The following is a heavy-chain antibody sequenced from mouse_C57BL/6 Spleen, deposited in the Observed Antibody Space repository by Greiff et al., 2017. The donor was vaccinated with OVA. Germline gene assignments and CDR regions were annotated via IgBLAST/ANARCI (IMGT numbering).Heavy chain of an antibody. Sequence: VQLQQSGAELARPGASVKLSCKASGYTFTSYGISWVKQRTGQGLEWIGEIYPRSGNTYYNEKFKGKATLTADKSSSTAYMELRSLTSEDSAVYSCARKELGPYYFDYWGQGTTLTVSS. V-gene: IGHV1-81*01. J-gene: IGHJ2*01. CDR2: IYPRSGNT. D-gene: IGHD4-1*01. CDR1: GYTFTSYG. CDR3: ARKELGPYYFDY.